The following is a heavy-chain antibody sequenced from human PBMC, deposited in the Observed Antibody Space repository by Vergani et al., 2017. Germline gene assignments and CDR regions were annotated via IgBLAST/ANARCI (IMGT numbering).Heavy chain of an antibody. Sequence: QVQLVESGGGVVQPGRSLRLSCAASGFTFNQYGMHWVRQAPGKGLEWVAVTWYDGNNKQYADSVKGRFTISRDNSKSTLYLQMNSLRAEDTAIYYCAKGGWNYWFDSWGQGTLVIVSS. D-gene: IGHD1-1*01. CDR2: TWYDGNNK. V-gene: IGHV3-33*06. J-gene: IGHJ5*01. CDR3: AKGGWNYWFDS. CDR1: GFTFNQYG.